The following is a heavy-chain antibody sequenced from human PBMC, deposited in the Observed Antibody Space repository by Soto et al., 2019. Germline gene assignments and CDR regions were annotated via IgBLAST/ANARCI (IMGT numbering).Heavy chain of an antibody. CDR3: ARGQELLWFGELSV. CDR1: GGSISSYD. J-gene: IGHJ6*04. Sequence: SETLSLTCPVSGGSISSYDGSWIRQPPGKGLEWIGYIYYSGSTNYNPSLKSRVTISVDTSKNQFSLKLSSVTAADTAVYYCARGQELLWFGELSVWGKGTTVTVSS. V-gene: IGHV4-59*01. CDR2: IYYSGST. D-gene: IGHD3-10*01.